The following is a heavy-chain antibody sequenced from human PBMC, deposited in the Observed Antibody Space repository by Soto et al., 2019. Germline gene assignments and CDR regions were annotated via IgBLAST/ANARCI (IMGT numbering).Heavy chain of an antibody. CDR3: ARHPERIAEIGWFDP. J-gene: IGHJ5*02. CDR2: ISSSSSTI. D-gene: IGHD6-13*01. V-gene: IGHV3-48*01. CDR1: GFTFSSYS. Sequence: GGSLRLSCAASGFTFSSYSMNWVRQAPGKGLEWVSYISSSSSTIYYADSVEGRFTISRDNAKNSLYLQMNSLRAEDTAVYYCARHPERIAEIGWFDPWGQGTLVTVSS.